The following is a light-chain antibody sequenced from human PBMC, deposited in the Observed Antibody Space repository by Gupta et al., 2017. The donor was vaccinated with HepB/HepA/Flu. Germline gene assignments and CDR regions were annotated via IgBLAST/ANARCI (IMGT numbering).Light chain of an antibody. CDR1: SSNIGTNT. V-gene: IGLV1-44*01. J-gene: IGLJ3*02. Sequence: QSVLTQPPSASGNPGQRVTIACSGSSSNIGTNTIKWYQQLPGTAPKLFIYSNNQRPSGVPDRISGSKSVTSASLAISGLQSEDEADYYCAAWDDSLTGWVFGGGTKLTVL. CDR3: AAWDDSLTGWV. CDR2: SNN.